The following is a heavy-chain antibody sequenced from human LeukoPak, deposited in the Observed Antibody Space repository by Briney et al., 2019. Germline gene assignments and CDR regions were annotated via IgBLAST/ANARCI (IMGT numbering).Heavy chain of an antibody. Sequence: PGGSLRLSCAASGFTFRIYAMSWVRQAPGKGLEWVSAISGSDGSTNYADSVKGRFSISRDNSKNTLYLHMKSLRAEDTAVYYCAKDRVPWDWGQGTLVTVSS. V-gene: IGHV3-23*01. CDR1: GFTFRIYA. CDR3: AKDRVPWD. D-gene: IGHD1-1*01. CDR2: ISGSDGST. J-gene: IGHJ4*02.